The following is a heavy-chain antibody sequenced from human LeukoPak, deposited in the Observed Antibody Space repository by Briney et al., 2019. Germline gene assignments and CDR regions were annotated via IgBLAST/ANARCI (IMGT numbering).Heavy chain of an antibody. Sequence: GSLRLSCAASGFTFGSYWMSWVRQAPGKGLEWVANIKQDGSEKYYVDSVKGRFTISRDNAKNSLYLQMNRLRAEDTAVYYCARGMVYAVFDIWGQGTMVTVSS. CDR3: ARGMVYAVFDI. CDR1: GFTFGSYW. J-gene: IGHJ3*02. CDR2: IKQDGSEK. V-gene: IGHV3-7*01. D-gene: IGHD2-8*01.